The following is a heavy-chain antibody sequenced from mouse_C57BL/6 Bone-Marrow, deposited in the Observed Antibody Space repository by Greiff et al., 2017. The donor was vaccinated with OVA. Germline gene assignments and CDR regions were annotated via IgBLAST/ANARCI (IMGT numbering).Heavy chain of an antibody. CDR2: IWWDDDK. CDR3: ARLCDYDYWYFDV. V-gene: IGHV8-8*01. Sequence: QVTLKVSGPGILQPSQTLSLSCSSSGFSLSTFGMGVGRNRQPPGKGLVWLAHIWWDDDKYYNPALKSRLTISKDTSKNQVFLKIANVDTADTATYSCARLCDYDYWYFDVWGTGTTVTVSS. CDR1: GFSLSTFGMG. D-gene: IGHD2-4*01. J-gene: IGHJ1*03.